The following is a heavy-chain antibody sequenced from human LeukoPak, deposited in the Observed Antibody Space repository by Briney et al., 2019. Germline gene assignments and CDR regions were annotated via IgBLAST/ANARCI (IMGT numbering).Heavy chain of an antibody. CDR2: INPYNGDT. J-gene: IGHJ6*03. CDR1: GYTFTGYY. V-gene: IGHV1-2*02. D-gene: IGHD3-22*01. Sequence: AASVKVSCKASGYTFTGYYLHWVRQAPGQGLEWMGWINPYNGDTNYSPKFKGRVTLTRDTSTTTSYMDLSRLTSDDTAVYFCARGSYDRRGYYSDYHFYMELWGKGTTVTVSS. CDR3: ARGSYDRRGYYSDYHFYMEL.